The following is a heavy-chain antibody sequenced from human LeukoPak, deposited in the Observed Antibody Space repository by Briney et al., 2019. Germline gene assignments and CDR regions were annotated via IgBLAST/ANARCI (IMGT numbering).Heavy chain of an antibody. CDR3: ARMPRGGVVIKTNWFDP. Sequence: PGGSLRLSCAASGFTFSSYGMHWVRQAPGKGLEWVAFIRYDGSNKYYADSVKGRFTISRDNSKNTLYLQMNSLRSDDTAVYYCARMPRGGVVIKTNWFDPWGQGTLVTVSS. V-gene: IGHV3-30*02. D-gene: IGHD3-3*01. J-gene: IGHJ5*02. CDR2: IRYDGSNK. CDR1: GFTFSSYG.